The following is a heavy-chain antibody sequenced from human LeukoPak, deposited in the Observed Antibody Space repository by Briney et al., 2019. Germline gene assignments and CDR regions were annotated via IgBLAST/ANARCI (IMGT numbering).Heavy chain of an antibody. D-gene: IGHD3-3*01. V-gene: IGHV4-31*03. CDR3: ARVACTGVVRGYYYMDV. J-gene: IGHJ6*03. CDR1: GGSISSGGYY. CDR2: IYYSGST. Sequence: SETLSLTCTVSGGSISSGGYYWSWIRQHPGKGLEWNGYIYYSGSTYYNPSLKSRVTISVVTSKNQFSLKLSSVTAADTAVYYCARVACTGVVRGYYYMDVWGKGTTVTVSS.